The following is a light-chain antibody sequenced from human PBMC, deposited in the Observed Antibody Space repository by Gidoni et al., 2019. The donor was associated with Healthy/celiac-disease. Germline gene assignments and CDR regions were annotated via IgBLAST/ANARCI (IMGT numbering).Light chain of an antibody. CDR1: QSVVYSSNNKNY. J-gene: IGKJ3*01. V-gene: IGKV4-1*01. CDR2: WAS. CDR3: QQYYSTPPT. Sequence: DIVMNQSPDALAVSLGERATINCKSSQSVVYSSNNKNYLAWYQQKPGQPPKLLIYWASTRESGVPDRFSGSGSGTDFPLTISSLQAEDVAVYYCQQYYSTPPTFGPGTKVDIK.